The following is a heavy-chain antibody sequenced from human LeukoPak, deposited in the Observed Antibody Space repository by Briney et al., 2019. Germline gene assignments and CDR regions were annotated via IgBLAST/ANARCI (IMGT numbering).Heavy chain of an antibody. CDR1: GFTFSSYA. CDR3: AKDQQLVPTLFDY. D-gene: IGHD6-13*01. CDR2: ISGSGGST. Sequence: GGSLRLSCAASGFTFSSYAMSWVRQAPGKGLEWVSAISGSGGSTYYADSVKGRFTVSRDNSKNTLYLQMNSLRAEDTAVYYCAKDQQLVPTLFDYWGQGTLVTVSS. V-gene: IGHV3-23*01. J-gene: IGHJ4*02.